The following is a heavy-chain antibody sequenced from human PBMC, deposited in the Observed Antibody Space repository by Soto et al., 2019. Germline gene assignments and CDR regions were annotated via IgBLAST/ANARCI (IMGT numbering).Heavy chain of an antibody. D-gene: IGHD3-22*01. CDR2: IYSGGST. V-gene: IGHV3-53*01. CDR3: ARTVDYYDTSGPSDY. J-gene: IGHJ4*02. CDR1: GFTVSSNY. Sequence: LRLSCAASGFTVSSNYMSWVRQAPGKGLEWVSVIYSGGSTYYADSVKGRFTISRDNSKNTLYLQMKSLRAEDTAVYYCARTVDYYDTSGPSDYCGQGTMVTV.